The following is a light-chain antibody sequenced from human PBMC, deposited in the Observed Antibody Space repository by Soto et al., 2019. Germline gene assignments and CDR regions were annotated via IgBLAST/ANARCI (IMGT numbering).Light chain of an antibody. J-gene: IGKJ1*01. CDR3: QRQWT. CDR1: QSVSSSY. V-gene: IGKV3-20*01. Sequence: EIVLAQSPGTLSLSPGERATLSCRASQSVSSSYLAWYQQKPGQAPRLLIYGASSRATGIPDRFSGSGSGKDVNLTISRLETEDCAVYYCQRQWTFDQGTKVEIK. CDR2: GAS.